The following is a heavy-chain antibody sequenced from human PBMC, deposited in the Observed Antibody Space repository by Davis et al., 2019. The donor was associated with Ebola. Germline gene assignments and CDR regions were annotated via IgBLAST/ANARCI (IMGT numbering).Heavy chain of an antibody. CDR3: ARGSAGHFDL. Sequence: MPSATLSLTCTLSGGSISSYYWSWIRQPPGKGLAWFGYIYYSGSTNYNPSLKSRVTISVDTSKNQFSLKLSSMTAADTAVYYCARGSAGHFDLWGRGTLVTVSS. CDR1: GGSISSYY. D-gene: IGHD6-13*01. CDR2: IYYSGST. J-gene: IGHJ2*01. V-gene: IGHV4-59*12.